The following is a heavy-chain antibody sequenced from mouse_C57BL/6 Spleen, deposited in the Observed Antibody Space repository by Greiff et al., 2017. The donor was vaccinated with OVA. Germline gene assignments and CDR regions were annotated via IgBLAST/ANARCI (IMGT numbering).Heavy chain of an antibody. J-gene: IGHJ4*01. CDR3: AIPVVAPMDY. D-gene: IGHD1-1*01. V-gene: IGHV1-82*01. CDR1: GYAFSSSW. Sequence: QVQLQQSGPELVKPGASVKISCKASGYAFSSSWMNWVKQRPGKGLEWIGRIYPGDGDTNYNGKFKGKATLTADESSSTAYMQLSSLTSEDSAVYFCAIPVVAPMDYWGQGTSVTVSS. CDR2: IYPGDGDT.